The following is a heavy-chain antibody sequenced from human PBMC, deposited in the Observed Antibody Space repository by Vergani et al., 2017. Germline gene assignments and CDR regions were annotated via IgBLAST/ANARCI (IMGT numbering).Heavy chain of an antibody. J-gene: IGHJ4*02. CDR2: INHSGST. CDR1: GGSFSGYY. Sequence: QVQLQQRGAGLLKPSETLSLTCAVYGGSFSGYYWSWIRQPPGKGLEWIGEINHSGSTNYNPSLKSRVTISVDTSKNQFSLKLSSVTAADTAVYYCARGWAAAGWTMYYFDYWGQGTLVTVSS. CDR3: ARGWAAAGWTMYYFDY. V-gene: IGHV4-34*01. D-gene: IGHD6-13*01.